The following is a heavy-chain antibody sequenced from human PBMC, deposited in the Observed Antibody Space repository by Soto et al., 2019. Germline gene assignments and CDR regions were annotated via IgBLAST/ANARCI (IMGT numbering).Heavy chain of an antibody. CDR2: IYYSGST. CDR3: ARHKGYYDSSGYYDY. J-gene: IGHJ4*02. V-gene: IGHV4-59*08. D-gene: IGHD3-22*01. Sequence: QVQLQESGPGLVKPSETLSLTCTVSGGSISSYYWSWIRQPPGKGLEWIGYIYYSGSTNYNPSLKIRVTISVDTSKNQFSLKLSSVTAADTAVYYCARHKGYYDSSGYYDYWGQGTLVTVSS. CDR1: GGSISSYY.